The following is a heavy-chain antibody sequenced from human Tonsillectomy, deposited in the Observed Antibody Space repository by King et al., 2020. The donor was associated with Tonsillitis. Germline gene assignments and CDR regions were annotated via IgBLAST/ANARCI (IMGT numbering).Heavy chain of an antibody. CDR3: ARDGRDYEILAGLDP. J-gene: IGHJ5*02. V-gene: IGHV1-18*04. D-gene: IGHD3-9*01. CDR2: MSAYNGNT. CDR1: GYTFRSYG. Sequence: VQLVESGAEVKKPGASVKVSCKASGYTFRSYGISWVRQAPGQGLEWMGWMSAYNGNTNYAQKLQGRVTMTRDTSTSTAYMALRSLRSDDTAVYYCARDGRDYEILAGLDPWGQGTLVTVTS.